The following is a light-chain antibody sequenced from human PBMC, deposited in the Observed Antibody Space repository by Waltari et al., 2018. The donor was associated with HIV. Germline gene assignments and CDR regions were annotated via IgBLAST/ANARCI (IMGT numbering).Light chain of an antibody. V-gene: IGLV1-51*01. J-gene: IGLJ2*01. Sequence: QSVLTQPPSVPAAPGPEVTISSPGRSPNIENNFVSLYHQLPGTAPKLLIYDDTKRPSGIPDRFSGSKSGASATLGITGLQTGDEADYYCGSWDSSLSALVFGGGTKLTVL. CDR1: SPNIENNF. CDR2: DDT. CDR3: GSWDSSLSALV.